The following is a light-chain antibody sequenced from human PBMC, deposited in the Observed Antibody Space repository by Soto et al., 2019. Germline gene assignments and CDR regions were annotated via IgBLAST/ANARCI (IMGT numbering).Light chain of an antibody. J-gene: IGLJ2*01. V-gene: IGLV2-8*01. CDR3: GSYAANNSFVV. CDR1: SSDVGCYDY. Sequence: QSALTQPPSASGSPGQSVTISCTGTSSDVGCYDYVSWYQQVPRKAPKLIIYEVNKRPSGVPGRFSGSKSGNTASLTVSGLQIEDEAIYYCGSYAANNSFVVFGGGTKLTVL. CDR2: EVN.